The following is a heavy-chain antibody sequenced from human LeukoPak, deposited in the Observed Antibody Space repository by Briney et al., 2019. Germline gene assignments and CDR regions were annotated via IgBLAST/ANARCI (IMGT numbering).Heavy chain of an antibody. J-gene: IGHJ3*02. V-gene: IGHV4-59*01. CDR3: AKSRYNWNSDAFDI. D-gene: IGHD1/OR15-1a*01. Sequence: NPSETLSLTCTVSGGSISSYYWSWIRQPPGKGLEWIGYIYYSGSTNYNPSLKSRVTISVDTSKNQFSLKLSSVTAADTAVQYCAKSRYNWNSDAFDIWGQGTMVTVSS. CDR1: GGSISSYY. CDR2: IYYSGST.